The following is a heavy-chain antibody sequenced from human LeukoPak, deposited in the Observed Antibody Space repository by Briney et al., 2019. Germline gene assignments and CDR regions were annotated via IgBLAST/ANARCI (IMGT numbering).Heavy chain of an antibody. CDR1: GGSISSYY. D-gene: IGHD6-6*01. Sequence: SSETLSLTCSVSGGSISSYYWSWIRQPPGKGLEWIGYIYYSGSTNYNPSLKSRVTISVDTSKNQFSLKLSSVTAADTAVYYCASGGQYSSSSGTTFDYWGQGTLVTVSS. J-gene: IGHJ4*02. V-gene: IGHV4-59*01. CDR2: IYYSGST. CDR3: ASGGQYSSSSGTTFDY.